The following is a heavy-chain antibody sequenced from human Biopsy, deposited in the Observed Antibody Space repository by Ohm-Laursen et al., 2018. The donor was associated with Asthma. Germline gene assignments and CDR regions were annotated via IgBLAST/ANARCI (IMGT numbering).Heavy chain of an antibody. CDR1: GDSFGNYA. CDR2: LIPVLGTP. J-gene: IGHJ6*02. D-gene: IGHD5-12*01. Sequence: SVKASCKASGDSFGNYAISWVRQAPGQGLEWMGGLIPVLGTPDHAQMFEGRVTITADESTSTAYMELSSLSSEDTAVYYCARGYSGSDRIVYYYSGLEVWGQGTTVTVSS. CDR3: ARGYSGSDRIVYYYSGLEV. V-gene: IGHV1-69*13.